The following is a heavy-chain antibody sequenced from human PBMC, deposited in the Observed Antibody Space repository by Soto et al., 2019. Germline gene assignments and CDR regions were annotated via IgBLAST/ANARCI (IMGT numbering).Heavy chain of an antibody. J-gene: IGHJ4*02. D-gene: IGHD3-22*01. V-gene: IGHV3-23*01. CDR3: AKRGAITMIVVVSFDY. Sequence: EVQLLESGGGLVQPGGSLRLSCAASGFTFSSYAMSWVRQAPGKGLEWVSAISGSGGSTYYADSVKGRFTISRDNSKNTLYLQMNSLRAEDTAVYYCAKRGAITMIVVVSFDYWGQGTLVTGSS. CDR2: ISGSGGST. CDR1: GFTFSSYA.